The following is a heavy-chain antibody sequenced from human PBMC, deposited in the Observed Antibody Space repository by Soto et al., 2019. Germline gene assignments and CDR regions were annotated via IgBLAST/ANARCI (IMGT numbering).Heavy chain of an antibody. CDR2: IIPISDTT. J-gene: IGHJ6*01. Sequence: QVQLVQSGAEVKKPGSSVKVSCKASGGTFSSYAISWVRQAPGQGLEWMGGIIPISDTTNYAQKFQGRATITAGEYTSTAYMELSSLRSEDTAVYYCARSQGSSTSLEIYYYYYYGMDVWWQGTTVTVSS. CDR3: ARSQGSSTSLEIYYYYYYGMDV. D-gene: IGHD2-2*01. V-gene: IGHV1-69*01. CDR1: GGTFSSYA.